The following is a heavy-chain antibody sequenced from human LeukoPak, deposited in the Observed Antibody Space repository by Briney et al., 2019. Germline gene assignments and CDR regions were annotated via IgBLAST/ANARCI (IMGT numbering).Heavy chain of an antibody. CDR3: TEFYFDRSGYADY. CDR2: IYYRGST. Sequence: SETLSLTCNVSGGSISSSSFYWGWIRQPPGKGLEWIGSIYYRGSTYYNPSLKSRVTISVDMSENQVSLKLRSVTAADTAVYYCTEFYFDRSGYADYWGQGTLVTVSS. CDR1: GGSISSSSFY. V-gene: IGHV4-39*01. J-gene: IGHJ4*02. D-gene: IGHD3-22*01.